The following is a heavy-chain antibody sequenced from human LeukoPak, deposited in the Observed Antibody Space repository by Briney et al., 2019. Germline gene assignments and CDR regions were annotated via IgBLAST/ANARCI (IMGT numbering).Heavy chain of an antibody. J-gene: IGHJ4*02. CDR1: GGSFSGYY. D-gene: IGHD6-19*01. CDR2: INHSGST. V-gene: IGHV4-34*01. Sequence: SETLSLTCAVYGGSFSGYYWSWIRQPPGKGLEWIGEINHSGSTNYNPSLKSRVTISVDTSKNQFSLKLNPVTAADTAVYYCARVLLNRSSSGWYLIDYWGQGTLVTVSS. CDR3: ARVLLNRSSSGWYLIDY.